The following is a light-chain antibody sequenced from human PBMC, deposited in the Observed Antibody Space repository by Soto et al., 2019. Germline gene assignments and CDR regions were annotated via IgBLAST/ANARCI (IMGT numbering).Light chain of an antibody. CDR1: QSLNSL. CDR3: QQYDNLPLT. V-gene: IGKV1-33*01. CDR2: DAS. Sequence: DIQMTQSPSTLSASVGDRVTITCRASQSLNSLLAWYQQKPGRAPKVLIYDASNVEAGVPSRFSGSGSGTHFTFTISSLQPEDIATYYCQQYDNLPLTFGGGTKVDIK. J-gene: IGKJ4*01.